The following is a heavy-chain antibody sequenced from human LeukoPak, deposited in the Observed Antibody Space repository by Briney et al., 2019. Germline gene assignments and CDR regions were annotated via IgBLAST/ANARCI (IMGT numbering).Heavy chain of an antibody. J-gene: IGHJ4*02. CDR3: ARVPKGGYSYGGFDY. V-gene: IGHV4-38-2*02. CDR2: IYHSGST. D-gene: IGHD5-18*01. CDR1: GYSISSGYY. Sequence: SETLSLTCTVSGYSISSGYYWGWIRQPPGKGLEWIGSIYHSGSTYYNPSLKSRVTISVDTSKNQFSLKLSSVTAADTAVYYCARVPKGGYSYGGFDYWGQGTLVTVSS.